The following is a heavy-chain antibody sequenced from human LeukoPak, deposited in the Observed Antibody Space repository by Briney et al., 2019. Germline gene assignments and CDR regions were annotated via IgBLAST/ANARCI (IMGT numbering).Heavy chain of an antibody. CDR2: INHSGST. CDR3: ARDCDWFDP. J-gene: IGHJ5*02. Sequence: KPSETLSLTCAVYGGSFSGYYWSWIRQPPGKGLEWIGEINHSGSTNYNPSLKSRVTISVDTSKNQFSPKLSSVTAADTAVYYCARDCDWFDPWGQGTLVTVSS. D-gene: IGHD2-21*01. CDR1: GGSFSGYY. V-gene: IGHV4-34*01.